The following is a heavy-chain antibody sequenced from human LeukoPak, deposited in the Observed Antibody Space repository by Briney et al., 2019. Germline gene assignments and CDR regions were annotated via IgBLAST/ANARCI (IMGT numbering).Heavy chain of an antibody. CDR1: GGSFSNYY. Sequence: SETLSLTCAVYGGSFSNYYWSWIRQPPGKGLEWIGEINHSGSTNYNPSLKSRVTISIDTSKNQSSLKLTSVTAADTAVYYCAKVYSYGPKDDYWGQGTLVTVSS. D-gene: IGHD5-18*01. V-gene: IGHV4-34*01. J-gene: IGHJ4*02. CDR2: INHSGST. CDR3: AKVYSYGPKDDY.